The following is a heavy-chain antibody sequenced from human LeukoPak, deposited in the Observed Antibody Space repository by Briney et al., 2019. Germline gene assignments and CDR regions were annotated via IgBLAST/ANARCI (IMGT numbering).Heavy chain of an antibody. CDR2: INYSGST. CDR1: GGSISSGGYR. J-gene: IGHJ4*02. Sequence: SETLSPTCAVSGGSISSGGYRWTWIRQHPGKGLEWIGYINYSGSTYYNPSLKSRVIISVDTSKNQFSLNLNSVTAADTAVYYCAREMDAHPRIVVWGQGTLVTVSS. D-gene: IGHD2-21*01. CDR3: AREMDAHPRIVV. V-gene: IGHV4-31*11.